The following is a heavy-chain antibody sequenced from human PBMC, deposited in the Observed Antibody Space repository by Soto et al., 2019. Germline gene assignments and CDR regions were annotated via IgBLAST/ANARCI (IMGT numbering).Heavy chain of an antibody. J-gene: IGHJ4*02. V-gene: IGHV4-34*01. Sequence: QVQLQQWGAGLLKPSETLSLTCAVYGGSFSGYYWTWIRQPPGTGLEWIGEINHSGSTNYNPSLKXXVTISVDTSNNQFSLKRTSAAAAATAVCYCARDNIPGPFDYWGQGTLVTVSS. CDR2: INHSGST. CDR1: GGSFSGYY. CDR3: ARDNIPGPFDY. D-gene: IGHD1-1*01.